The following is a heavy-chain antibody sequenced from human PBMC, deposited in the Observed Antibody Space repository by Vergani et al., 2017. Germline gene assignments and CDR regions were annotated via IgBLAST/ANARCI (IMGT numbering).Heavy chain of an antibody. J-gene: IGHJ2*01. Sequence: QVQLVESGGGVVQPGRSLRLSCAASGFTFSSYAMHWVRQAPGKGLEWVAVISYDGSNKYYADSVKGRFTISRDNSKNTRYLQMNSLSAEDTAVYYCAREDSSSSFLWYFDLWGRGTLVTVSS. CDR3: AREDSSSSFLWYFDL. CDR2: ISYDGSNK. V-gene: IGHV3-30*04. CDR1: GFTFSSYA. D-gene: IGHD6-6*01.